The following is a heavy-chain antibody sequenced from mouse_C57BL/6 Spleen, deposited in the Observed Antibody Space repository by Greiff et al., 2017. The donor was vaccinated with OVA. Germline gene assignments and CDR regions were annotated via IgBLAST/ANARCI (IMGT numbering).Heavy chain of an antibody. Sequence: EVQGVESGGGLVKPGGSLKLSCAASGFTFSSYTMSWVRQTPEKRLEWVATISGGGGSTYYPDSVQGRFTISRDNAKNTLYLQMSSLRSEDTALYCCARQWFWYFDVWGTGTTVTVSS. D-gene: IGHD1-1*02. CDR3: ARQWFWYFDV. J-gene: IGHJ1*03. V-gene: IGHV5-9*01. CDR2: ISGGGGST. CDR1: GFTFSSYT.